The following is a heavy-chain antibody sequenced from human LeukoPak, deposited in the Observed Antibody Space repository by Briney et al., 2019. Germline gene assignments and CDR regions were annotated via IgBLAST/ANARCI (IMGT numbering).Heavy chain of an antibody. V-gene: IGHV3-23*01. J-gene: IGHJ2*01. Sequence: PGGSLRLSCAASGFTFSSYGMSWVRQAPGKGLEWVSAITGSGDRTFYADSVKGRFAISRDNSKNTIYLQMNSLRAEDTAVYYCARWYANYWFFDLWGRGTLVTVSS. D-gene: IGHD2-2*01. CDR2: ITGSGDRT. CDR3: ARWYANYWFFDL. CDR1: GFTFSSYG.